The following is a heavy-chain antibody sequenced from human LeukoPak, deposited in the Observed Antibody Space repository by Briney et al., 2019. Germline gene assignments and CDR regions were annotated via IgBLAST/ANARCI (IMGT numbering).Heavy chain of an antibody. CDR3: ARGLEWLGSYYYMDV. CDR1: GGSISSYY. CDR2: IYYSGST. Sequence: SETLSLTCTVSGGSISSYYWSWIRQPPGKGLEWIGYIYYSGSTNYNPSLKSRVIISVDTSKNHFSLKLSSLRSEDTAVYYCARGLEWLGSYYYMDVWGKGTTVTVSS. V-gene: IGHV4-59*01. J-gene: IGHJ6*03. D-gene: IGHD3-3*01.